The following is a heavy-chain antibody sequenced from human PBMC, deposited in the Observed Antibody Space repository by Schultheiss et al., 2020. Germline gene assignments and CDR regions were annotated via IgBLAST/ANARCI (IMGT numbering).Heavy chain of an antibody. Sequence: GGSLRLSCAASGFTFSSYGMHWVRQAPGKGLEWVAVISYDGSNKYYADSVKGRFTISRDNSKNTLYLQMNSLKTEDTAVYYCASSYYYDSSGYRRDAFDIWGQGTMVTVS. CDR3: ASSYYYDSSGYRRDAFDI. D-gene: IGHD3-22*01. CDR1: GFTFSSYG. V-gene: IGHV3-30*03. CDR2: ISYDGSNK. J-gene: IGHJ3*02.